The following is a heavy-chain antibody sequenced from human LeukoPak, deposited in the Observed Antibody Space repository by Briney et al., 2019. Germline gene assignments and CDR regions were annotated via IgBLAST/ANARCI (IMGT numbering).Heavy chain of an antibody. CDR2: INHSGST. CDR3: ARGWLLRPFDY. D-gene: IGHD3-22*01. V-gene: IGHV4-34*01. CDR1: GGSFSGYY. Sequence: PSETLSLTCAVYGGSFSGYYWSWIRQPPGKGLEWIGEINHSGSTNYNPSLKSRVTISVDTSKNQFSLKLSSVTAADTAVYYCARGWLLRPFDYWGQGTRVTVSS. J-gene: IGHJ4*02.